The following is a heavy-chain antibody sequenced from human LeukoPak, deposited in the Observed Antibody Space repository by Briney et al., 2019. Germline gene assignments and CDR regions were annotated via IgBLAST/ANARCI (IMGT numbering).Heavy chain of an antibody. J-gene: IGHJ4*02. CDR2: ISGSGGST. D-gene: IGHD3-22*01. CDR1: GFTFSTYA. CDR3: AKWGEYYYDSSGFFDY. V-gene: IGHV3-23*01. Sequence: GGSLRLSCAASGFTFSTYAMSWVRQAPGKGLEWVSAISGSGGSTHYADSVKGRFTISRDNSKNTLYLQMNSLRAEDTAVYYCAKWGEYYYDSSGFFDYWGQGTLVTVSS.